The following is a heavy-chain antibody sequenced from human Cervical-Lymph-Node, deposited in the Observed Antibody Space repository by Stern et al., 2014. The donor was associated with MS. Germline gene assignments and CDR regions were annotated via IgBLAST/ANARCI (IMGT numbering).Heavy chain of an antibody. V-gene: IGHV1-46*04. CDR3: AREHTAMGFGF. J-gene: IGHJ4*02. D-gene: IGHD5-18*01. CDR1: GYTFINFY. Sequence: VQLVQSGAEVKKPGASVKVSCKATGYTFINFYMHGVRQAPGQGLEWMGIINPSDGSTSYAQTLQGRVTMTRDTSTNTFYMELGSLRSEDTAVYYCAREHTAMGFGFWGQGTLVTVSS. CDR2: INPSDGST.